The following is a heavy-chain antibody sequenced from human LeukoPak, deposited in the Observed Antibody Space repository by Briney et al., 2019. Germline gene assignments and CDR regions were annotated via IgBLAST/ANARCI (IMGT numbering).Heavy chain of an antibody. CDR1: GFTVSSNY. CDR3: AREPIAAAGTYFDY. D-gene: IGHD6-13*01. J-gene: IGHJ4*02. V-gene: IGHV3-66*01. CDR2: IYSGGST. Sequence: GGSLRLSCAASGFTVSSNYMSWVRQAPGKGLEWVSVIYSGGSTYYADSVKGRFTISRDNSKNTLYLQMNSLRAEDTAVYYCAREPIAAAGTYFDYWGQGTLVTVSS.